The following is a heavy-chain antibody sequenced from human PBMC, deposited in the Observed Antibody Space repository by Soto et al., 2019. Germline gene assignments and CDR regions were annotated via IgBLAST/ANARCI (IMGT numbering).Heavy chain of an antibody. CDR2: ISGYNGHT. V-gene: IGHV1-18*01. J-gene: IGHJ6*02. D-gene: IGHD3-16*01. CDR1: GYTFTTYG. CDR3: AREGEMPYYYYGLDV. Sequence: QVQLVQSGAEVRKPGASVKVSCKASGYTFTTYGISWVRQAPGQGLEWMGWISGYNGHTKYAHKFQGRVTMTTDTSTSTGYMDLRSLRSDDTAVYYCAREGEMPYYYYGLDVWGQGTTVTVSS.